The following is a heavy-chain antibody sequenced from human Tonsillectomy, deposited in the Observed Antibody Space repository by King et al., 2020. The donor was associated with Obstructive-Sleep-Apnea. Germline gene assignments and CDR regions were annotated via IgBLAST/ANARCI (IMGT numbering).Heavy chain of an antibody. CDR1: GCSLSSYY. Sequence: VQLQESGPGLVKPSETLSLTCTVSGCSLSSYYWSWIRQPPGKGLEWIGCIYYSGSTNYNPSLKSRVTISVDTSKNQFSLKLSSVTAADTAAYYCARLPNYYGSSGLGPTIDYWGQGTLVTVSS. CDR3: ARLPNYYGSSGLGPTIDY. D-gene: IGHD3-22*01. V-gene: IGHV4-59*08. J-gene: IGHJ4*02. CDR2: IYYSGST.